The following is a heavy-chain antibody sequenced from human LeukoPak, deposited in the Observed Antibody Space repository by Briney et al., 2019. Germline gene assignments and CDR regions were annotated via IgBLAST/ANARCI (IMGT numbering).Heavy chain of an antibody. CDR2: ISSSSSTI. D-gene: IGHD1-26*01. CDR3: ARDPYSGRYGDYYYYYMDV. J-gene: IGHJ6*03. CDR1: GFSFSSYS. Sequence: PGGSLRLSCAASGFSFSSYSMNWARQSPGKGLEWDSYISSSSSTISYADSVKGRFTISRDNAKNSLYLQINSLRAEDTAVYYCARDPYSGRYGDYYYYYMDVWGKGTTVTISS. V-gene: IGHV3-48*01.